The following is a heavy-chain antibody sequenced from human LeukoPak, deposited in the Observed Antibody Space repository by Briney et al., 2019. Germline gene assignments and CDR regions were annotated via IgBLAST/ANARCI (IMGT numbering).Heavy chain of an antibody. CDR3: ARRGPYYYDSSGYYYGGVTLGTFDY. J-gene: IGHJ4*02. Sequence: GGSLRLSCAASGFTFSSYGMSWVRQAPGKGLEWVSAISGSGGSTYYADSVKGRFTISRDNSKNTLYLQMNSLRAEDTAVYYCARRGPYYYDSSGYYYGGVTLGTFDYWGQGTLVTVSS. D-gene: IGHD3-22*01. V-gene: IGHV3-23*01. CDR2: ISGSGGST. CDR1: GFTFSSYG.